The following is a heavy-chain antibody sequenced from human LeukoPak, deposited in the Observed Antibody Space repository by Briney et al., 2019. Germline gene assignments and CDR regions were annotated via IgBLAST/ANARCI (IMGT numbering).Heavy chain of an antibody. V-gene: IGHV3-33*08. Sequence: GGSLRLSCAASGFTFSNYVMSWVRQAPGKGLEWVADIWFDKNQHFADSVKGRFAISRDNSKNTVYLQINSLRAEDTAVYYCARDRHCVNGVCHSPPGMDVWGQGTTVTVSS. CDR3: ARDRHCVNGVCHSPPGMDV. J-gene: IGHJ6*02. CDR2: IWFDKNQ. D-gene: IGHD2-8*01. CDR1: GFTFSNYV.